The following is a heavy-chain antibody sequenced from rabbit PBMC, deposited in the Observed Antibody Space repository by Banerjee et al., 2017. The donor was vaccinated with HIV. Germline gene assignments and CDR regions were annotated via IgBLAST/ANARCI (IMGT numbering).Heavy chain of an antibody. Sequence: QEQLEESGGDLVKPEGSLTLTCTASGFTISSSYWICWVRQAPGKGLEWIGCIYTGDGSTDYASWAKGRFTISKTSSTTVTLQMTSLTAADTATYFCARGSYDDYGDWDSFNLWGPGTLVTVS. CDR1: GFTISSSYW. CDR3: ARGSYDDYGDWDSFNL. J-gene: IGHJ4*01. V-gene: IGHV1S45*01. CDR2: IYTGDGST. D-gene: IGHD2-1*01.